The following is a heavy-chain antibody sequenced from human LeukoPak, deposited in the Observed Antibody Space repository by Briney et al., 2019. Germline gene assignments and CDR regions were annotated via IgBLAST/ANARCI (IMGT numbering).Heavy chain of an antibody. CDR2: ISWNGDTI. CDR3: ASWPGVWYGEDS. CDR1: GFDFYNYL. Sequence: AGGSLRLSCAASGFDFYNYLMHWVRQAPGKGPEWVSEISWNGDTIGYADSVKGRFIISRDTFKNTVYLQMNSLRAEDTAVYYCASWPGVWYGEDSWGQGTLVTVSS. J-gene: IGHJ4*02. V-gene: IGHV3-9*01. D-gene: IGHD3-10*01.